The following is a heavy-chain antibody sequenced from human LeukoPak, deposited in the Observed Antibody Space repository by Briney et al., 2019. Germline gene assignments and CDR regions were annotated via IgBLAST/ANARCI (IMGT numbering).Heavy chain of an antibody. Sequence: ASVKVSCKASGYTFTSYAIHWVRLAPGQRLEWMGWINAGNGNRKYSQKFQDRVTIAREPSATTAYMELNSLTSEDTAVYYCARVSDDSGWNFDYWGQGTLVTVSS. V-gene: IGHV1-3*01. J-gene: IGHJ4*02. D-gene: IGHD6-19*01. CDR1: GYTFTSYA. CDR3: ARVSDDSGWNFDY. CDR2: INAGNGNR.